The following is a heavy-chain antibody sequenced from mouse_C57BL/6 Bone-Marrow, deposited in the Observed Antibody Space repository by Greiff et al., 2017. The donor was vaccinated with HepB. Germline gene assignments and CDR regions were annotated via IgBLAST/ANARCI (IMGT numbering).Heavy chain of an antibody. J-gene: IGHJ4*01. V-gene: IGHV4-1*01. Sequence: EVKLVESGGGLVQPGGSLKISCAASGIAFSRYWMSWVRRAPGKGLEWIGEINPDSSTINYAPSLKDKFIISRDTAKNTLYLQRSKVRSEDTALYYFTSYLYYAMDYWGQGTSVTVSS. CDR3: TSYLYYAMDY. D-gene: IGHD2-1*01. CDR2: INPDSSTI. CDR1: GIAFSRYW.